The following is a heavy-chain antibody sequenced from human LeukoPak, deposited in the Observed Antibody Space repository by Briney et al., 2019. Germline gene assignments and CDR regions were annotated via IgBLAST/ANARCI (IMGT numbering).Heavy chain of an antibody. CDR2: INHSGST. D-gene: IGHD1-26*01. J-gene: IGHJ4*02. V-gene: IGHV4-34*01. CDR1: GGSFSGYY. CDR3: ARDSGSYSDY. Sequence: PSETLSLTCAVYGGSFSGYYWSWIRQPPGKGLEWIGEINHSGSTNYNPSLKSRVTISVDTSKNQFSLKLSSVTAADTAVYYCARDSGSYSDYWGQGTLDTVSS.